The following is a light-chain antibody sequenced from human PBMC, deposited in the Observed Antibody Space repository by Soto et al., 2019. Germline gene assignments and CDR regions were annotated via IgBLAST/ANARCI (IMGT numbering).Light chain of an antibody. Sequence: QSVLTQPASVSGSPGQSITISCTGTSSYVGVYYYVSWFQQHPGKAPKLIIYDVTRRPSGVSNRFSGSKSGNTASLTISGLQAVDEADYYCCSFADFTYVFGTGTKVTVL. CDR2: DVT. V-gene: IGLV2-14*03. J-gene: IGLJ1*01. CDR3: CSFADFTYV. CDR1: SSYVGVYYY.